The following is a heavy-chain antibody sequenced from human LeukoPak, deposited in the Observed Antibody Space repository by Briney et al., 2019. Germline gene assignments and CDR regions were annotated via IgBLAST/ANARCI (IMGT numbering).Heavy chain of an antibody. J-gene: IGHJ5*02. D-gene: IGHD6-6*01. V-gene: IGHV4-59*08. CDR1: GGSISDDH. Sequence: PSETLSLTCTVSGGSISDDHWNWIRQPPGKTLEWIGSIYYSGSTSYNPSLKSQVTISVDTSKNQFSLNLNSVTAADTAVYYCARKVRSSLYNWFDPWGQGTLVTVSS. CDR3: ARKVRSSLYNWFDP. CDR2: IYYSGST.